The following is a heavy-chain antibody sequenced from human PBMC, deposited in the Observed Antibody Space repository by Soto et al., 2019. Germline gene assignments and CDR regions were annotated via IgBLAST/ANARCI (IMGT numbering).Heavy chain of an antibody. J-gene: IGHJ4*02. CDR1: GFTFSSYG. Sequence: QVQLVESVGGVVQPGRSLRLSCAASGFTFSSYGMHWVRQAPGKGLEWVAVIWYDGSNKYYTDSVKGRFTISRDNSRNTLYLQMNSLSAEDTAVYYCARVLITSTHRGIDYWGQGTLVTVSS. V-gene: IGHV3-33*01. D-gene: IGHD3-16*01. CDR3: ARVLITSTHRGIDY. CDR2: IWYDGSNK.